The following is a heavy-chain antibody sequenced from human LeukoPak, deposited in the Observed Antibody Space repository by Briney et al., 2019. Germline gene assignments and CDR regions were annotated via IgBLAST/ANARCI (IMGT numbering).Heavy chain of an antibody. Sequence: TSVKVSCKASGFTFTSSAVQWVRQARGQRLEWIGWIVVGSGNTNYAQKFQERVTITRDMSTSTAYMELSSLRPEDTAVYYCAASQKTILRGYSYALDYWGQGTLVTVSS. D-gene: IGHD5-18*01. V-gene: IGHV1-58*01. J-gene: IGHJ4*02. CDR3: AASQKTILRGYSYALDY. CDR2: IVVGSGNT. CDR1: GFTFTSSA.